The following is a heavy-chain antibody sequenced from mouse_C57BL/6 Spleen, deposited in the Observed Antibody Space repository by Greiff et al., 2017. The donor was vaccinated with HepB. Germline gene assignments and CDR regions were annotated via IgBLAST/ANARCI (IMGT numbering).Heavy chain of an antibody. Sequence: VQLQQPGAELVKPGASVKLSCKASGYTFTSYWMHWVKQRPGQGLEWIGMIHPNSGSTNYNEKFKSKATLTVDKSSSTAYMQLSSLTSEDSAVYYCAREGLRGDYAMDYWGQGTSVTVSS. CDR3: AREGLRGDYAMDY. CDR1: GYTFTSYW. V-gene: IGHV1-64*01. D-gene: IGHD2-4*01. J-gene: IGHJ4*01. CDR2: IHPNSGST.